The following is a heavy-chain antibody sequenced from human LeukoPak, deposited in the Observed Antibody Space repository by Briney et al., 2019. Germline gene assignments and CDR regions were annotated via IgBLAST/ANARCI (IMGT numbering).Heavy chain of an antibody. CDR2: IIPIFGTA. D-gene: IGHD1-1*01. Sequence: GASVKVSCKASGGTFTIYAISWVRQAPGQGLEWMGGIIPIFGTANYAQKFQGRVTITADKSTSTAYMELSSLRSEDTAVYYCARESGGTTGTTFFYWGQGTLVTVSS. V-gene: IGHV1-69*06. J-gene: IGHJ4*02. CDR3: ARESGGTTGTTFFY. CDR1: GGTFTIYA.